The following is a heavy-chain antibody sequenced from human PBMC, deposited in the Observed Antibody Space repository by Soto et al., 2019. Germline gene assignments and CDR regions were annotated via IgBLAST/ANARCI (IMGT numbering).Heavy chain of an antibody. CDR3: ARPPDTAMVTDAFDI. CDR1: GYSFAGYW. J-gene: IGHJ3*02. D-gene: IGHD5-18*01. CDR2: IDPSDSQT. Sequence: HGESLKISCKGSGYSFAGYWITWVRQKPGKGLEWMGRIDPSDSQTYYSPSFRGHVTISVTKSITTVFLQWSSLRASDTAMYYCARPPDTAMVTDAFDIWGQGTMVTVSS. V-gene: IGHV5-10-1*01.